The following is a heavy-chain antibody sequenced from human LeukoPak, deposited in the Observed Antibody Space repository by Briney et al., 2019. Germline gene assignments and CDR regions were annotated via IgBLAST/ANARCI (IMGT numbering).Heavy chain of an antibody. J-gene: IGHJ4*02. CDR3: ARGLGYDYVWGSYRGPFDY. V-gene: IGHV3-7*01. CDR2: IKRDGSEK. Sequence: LSGGTLRLSCAASGFTFNNYWMSWVREARGKGLEGVTNIKRDGSEKYCVDCVKGRFTISRDNEKNTVYLQMNSLRAEDTAVYYCARGLGYDYVWGSYRGPFDYWGQGTLVTVSS. CDR1: GFTFNNYW. D-gene: IGHD3-16*02.